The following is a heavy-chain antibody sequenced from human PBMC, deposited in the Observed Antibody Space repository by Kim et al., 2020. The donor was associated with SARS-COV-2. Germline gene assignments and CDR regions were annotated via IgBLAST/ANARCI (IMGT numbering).Heavy chain of an antibody. Sequence: GGSLRLSCAASGFIFSSYGMHWVRQAPDKGLEWVALISYDGSHKYYADSVKGRYTISRDDSKNTLNLQVNSLRAEDTAVYYCARGISATYSGGFDYWGRGTVVTVSS. J-gene: IGHJ4*02. CDR1: GFIFSSYG. CDR3: ARGISATYSGGFDY. CDR2: ISYDGSHK. V-gene: IGHV3-33*05. D-gene: IGHD1-26*01.